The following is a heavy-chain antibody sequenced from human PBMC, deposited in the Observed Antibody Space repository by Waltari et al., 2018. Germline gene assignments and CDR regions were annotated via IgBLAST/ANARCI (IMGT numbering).Heavy chain of an antibody. D-gene: IGHD3-9*01. CDR1: GYTLTEFS. V-gene: IGHV1-24*01. CDR2: FDPEDGET. CDR3: ATDPPYYDILTYGMDV. Sequence: QVQLVQSGAEVKKPGASVKVSCKVSGYTLTEFSMQWVRQAPGKGLEWMGGFDPEDGETIYAQKFQGRVTMTEDTSTDTAYMELSSLRSEDTAVYYCATDPPYYDILTYGMDVWGQGTTVTVSS. J-gene: IGHJ6*02.